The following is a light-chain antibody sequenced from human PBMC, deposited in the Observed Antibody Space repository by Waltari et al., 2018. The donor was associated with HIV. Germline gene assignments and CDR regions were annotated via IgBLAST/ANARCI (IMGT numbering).Light chain of an antibody. J-gene: IGKJ2*01. V-gene: IGKV3-20*01. CDR1: QSVSSSY. Sequence: EFVLTQSTGTLSLSPGERATLSCRASQSVSSSYLAWYQQRPGQAPRLLIYGASSRAAGIPDRFTGSGSGTDFTLTISRLEPEDFAVYYCQHFDTSLPKYTFGQGTKLEIK. CDR3: QHFDTSLPKYT. CDR2: GAS.